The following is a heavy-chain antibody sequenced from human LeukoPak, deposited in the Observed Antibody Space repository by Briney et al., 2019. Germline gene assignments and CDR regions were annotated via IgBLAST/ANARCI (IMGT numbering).Heavy chain of an antibody. J-gene: IGHJ4*02. CDR3: ARGGGSGYSCG. Sequence: SETLSLTCTVSGGSISSYYWSWIRQPPGKGLEWIGYICYSGSTNYNPSLKSRVTISVDTSKNQFSLKLTSVTAADTAVYYCARGGGSGYSCGWGQGTLVTVSS. CDR1: GGSISSYY. D-gene: IGHD5-18*01. V-gene: IGHV4-59*01. CDR2: ICYSGST.